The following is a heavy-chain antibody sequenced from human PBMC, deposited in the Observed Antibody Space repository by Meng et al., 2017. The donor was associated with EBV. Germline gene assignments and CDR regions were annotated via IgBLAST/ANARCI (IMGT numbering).Heavy chain of an antibody. J-gene: IGHJ4*02. CDR2: INPNSGGT. V-gene: IGHV1-2*06. D-gene: IGHD6-19*01. CDR3: ARVVIAVAGTGDY. Sequence: QVALVESGAEVKKPGASVKVSCKATGYTFTGYYMHWVRQAPGQGLEWMGRINPNSGGTNYAQKFQGRVTMTRDTSISTAYMELSRLRSDDTAVYYCARVVIAVAGTGDYWGQGTLVTVSS. CDR1: GYTFTGYY.